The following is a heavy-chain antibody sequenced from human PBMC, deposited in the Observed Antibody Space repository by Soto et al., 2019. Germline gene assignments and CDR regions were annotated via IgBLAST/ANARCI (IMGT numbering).Heavy chain of an antibody. CDR3: ARYEPASTRNWFDP. CDR2: IYYSGST. CDR1: GGSISSYY. Sequence: SETLSLTCTVSGGSISSYYWSWIRQPPGKGLEWIGYIYYSGSTNYNPSLKSRVTISVDTSKNQFSLKLSSVTAADTAVYYCARYEPASTRNWFDPWGQGTLVTVSS. V-gene: IGHV4-59*01. D-gene: IGHD2-2*01. J-gene: IGHJ5*02.